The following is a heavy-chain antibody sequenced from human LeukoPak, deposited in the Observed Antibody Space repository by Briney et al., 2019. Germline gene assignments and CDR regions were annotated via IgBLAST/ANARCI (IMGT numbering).Heavy chain of an antibody. CDR1: GFTVSSNY. J-gene: IGHJ5*02. Sequence: SGGSLRLSCAASGFTVSSNYMSWVRQAPGKGLEWVSVIYSGGSTYYADSVKGRFTISRDNSKNTLYLQMNSLRAEDTAVYYCAREWHYYDSSGYFLSWFDPWGQGTLVTASS. D-gene: IGHD3-22*01. CDR3: AREWHYYDSSGYFLSWFDP. V-gene: IGHV3-66*02. CDR2: IYSGGST.